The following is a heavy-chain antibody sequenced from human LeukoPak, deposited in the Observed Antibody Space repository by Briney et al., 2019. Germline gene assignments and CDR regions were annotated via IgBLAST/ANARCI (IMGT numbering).Heavy chain of an antibody. CDR2: INSDGSST. J-gene: IGHJ4*02. CDR3: ARAISSGYDGDFDY. Sequence: GGSLRLSCAASGFTFSSYWMHWVRQAPGKGQVWVSRINSDGSSTSYADSVKGRFTISRDNAKNTLYLQMNSLRAEDTAVYYCARAISSGYDGDFDYWGQGTLVTVSS. D-gene: IGHD5-12*01. V-gene: IGHV3-74*01. CDR1: GFTFSSYW.